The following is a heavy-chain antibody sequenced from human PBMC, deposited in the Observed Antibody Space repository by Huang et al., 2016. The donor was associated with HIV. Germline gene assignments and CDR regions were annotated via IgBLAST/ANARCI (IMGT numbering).Heavy chain of an antibody. V-gene: IGHV4-39*02. D-gene: IGHD2-2*03. CDR1: GTSMTTCTFY. Sequence: QLRESGPGLVTPSETLSLTSSASGTSMTTCTFYWGWFRQHPGGGLEWIGSVYFLGKTYYNPSLKSRVTISIDTANKQYSMRLTSVTAADTAVYFCAREVRSVDTDRPDGYYYRGLDVWGQGTTVIVSS. CDR3: AREVRSVDTDRPDGYYYRGLDV. CDR2: VYFLGKT. J-gene: IGHJ6*02.